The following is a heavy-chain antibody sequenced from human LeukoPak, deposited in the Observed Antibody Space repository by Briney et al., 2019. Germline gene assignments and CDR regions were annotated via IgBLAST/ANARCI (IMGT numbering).Heavy chain of an antibody. J-gene: IGHJ5*02. CDR2: ITSTI. CDR3: ARGGLVVRGVITRP. CDR1: GFTFSDYY. Sequence: SGGSLRLSCAASGFTFSDYYMGWIRQAPGKGLEWISYITSTIYYADSVKGRFTISRDNAKNSLYLQMNSLRAEDTAVYYCARGGLVVRGVITRPWGQGTLVTVSS. V-gene: IGHV3-11*04. D-gene: IGHD3-10*01.